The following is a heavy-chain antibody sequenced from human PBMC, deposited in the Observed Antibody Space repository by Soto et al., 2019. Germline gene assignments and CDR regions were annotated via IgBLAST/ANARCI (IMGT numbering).Heavy chain of an antibody. D-gene: IGHD2-15*01. Sequence: PGGSLRLSCAASGFTFSSYAMHWVRQAPGKGLEWVAVISYDGSNKYHADSVKGRFTISRDNSKNTLYLQMNSLRAEDTAVYYCARDPYCSGGSCPPSDYMGQGTPVTVSS. J-gene: IGHJ4*02. CDR3: ARDPYCSGGSCPPSDY. V-gene: IGHV3-30-3*01. CDR2: ISYDGSNK. CDR1: GFTFSSYA.